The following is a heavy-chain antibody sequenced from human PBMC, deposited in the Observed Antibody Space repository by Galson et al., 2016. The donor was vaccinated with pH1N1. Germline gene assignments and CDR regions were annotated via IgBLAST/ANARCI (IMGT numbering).Heavy chain of an antibody. D-gene: IGHD2-15*01. V-gene: IGHV1-2*02. Sequence: SVKVSCKASGYIFTGNYMHWVRQAPGQGLEWIGGIKTSSGETHYAQKFQGRVTMITDTSLSTAYMELSALTSDDTAVYFCARVILRHFGLDVWGQGTTVTVSS. CDR1: GYIFTGNY. J-gene: IGHJ6*02. CDR3: ARVILRHFGLDV. CDR2: IKTSSGET.